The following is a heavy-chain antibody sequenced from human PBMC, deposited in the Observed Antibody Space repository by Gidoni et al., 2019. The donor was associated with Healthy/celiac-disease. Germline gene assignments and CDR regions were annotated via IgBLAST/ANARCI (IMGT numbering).Heavy chain of an antibody. Sequence: EVQLVESGGGLVQPGGSLRLSCAASGFTVSRNYMSWVRQAPGKGLEWVSVIYSGGSTYYADSVKGRFTISRDNSKNTLYLQMNSLRAEGTAVYYCARDRSPSGYYDSSGPTDYWGQGTLVTVSS. CDR2: IYSGGST. J-gene: IGHJ4*02. CDR3: ARDRSPSGYYDSSGPTDY. V-gene: IGHV3-66*01. D-gene: IGHD3-22*01. CDR1: GFTVSRNY.